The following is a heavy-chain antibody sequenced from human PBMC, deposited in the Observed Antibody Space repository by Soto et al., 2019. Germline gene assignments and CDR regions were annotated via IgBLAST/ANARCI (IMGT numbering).Heavy chain of an antibody. CDR2: IIPIVGIT. V-gene: IGHV1-69*02. Sequence: QVQLVQSGAEVKKPGSSVKVSCKASGGTFTRYTISWVRQTPGQGLQWIRTIIPIVGITNYSQTIQGRVTITADRSTNTDYLELSSLRSEDTAVFYCARGLRIVGTTHFDYWGQGTLVTVSS. D-gene: IGHD1-26*01. CDR3: ARGLRIVGTTHFDY. CDR1: GGTFTRYT. J-gene: IGHJ4*02.